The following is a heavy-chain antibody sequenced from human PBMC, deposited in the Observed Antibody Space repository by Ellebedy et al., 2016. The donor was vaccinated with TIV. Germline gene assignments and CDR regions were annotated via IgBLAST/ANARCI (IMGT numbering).Heavy chain of an antibody. D-gene: IGHD3-22*01. Sequence: GESLKISXAASGFTFTSYAMNWVRQAPGKGLEWVSAISGSGGTTYYADSVKGRFTISRDNSKNTLYLQMNSLRVEDTALYYCSKGRTMIVVLRPHLDFWGQGTLVTVSS. CDR3: SKGRTMIVVLRPHLDF. J-gene: IGHJ4*02. V-gene: IGHV3-23*01. CDR1: GFTFTSYA. CDR2: ISGSGGTT.